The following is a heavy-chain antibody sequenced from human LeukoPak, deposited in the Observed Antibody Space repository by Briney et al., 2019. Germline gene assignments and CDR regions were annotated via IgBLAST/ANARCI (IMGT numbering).Heavy chain of an antibody. CDR2: IYYSGST. CDR1: GGSISSYY. V-gene: IGHV4-59*12. Sequence: SETLSLTCSVSGGSISSYYWSWIRQPPGKGLQWIGYIYYSGSTNYNPSLKSRVTISVDKSKNQFSLKLSSVTAADTAVYYCAKRVGVVVAASMYYFDYWGQGTLVTVSS. D-gene: IGHD2-15*01. J-gene: IGHJ4*02. CDR3: AKRVGVVVAASMYYFDY.